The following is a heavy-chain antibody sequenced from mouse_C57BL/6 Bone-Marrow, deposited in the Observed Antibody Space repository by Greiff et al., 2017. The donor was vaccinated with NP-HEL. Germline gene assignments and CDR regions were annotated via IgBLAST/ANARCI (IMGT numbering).Heavy chain of an antibody. CDR2: IHPNSGST. Sequence: QVQLQQSGAELVKPGASVKLSCKASGYTFTSYWMHWVKQRPGQGLEWIGMIHPNSGSTNYNEKFKSKATLTVDKSSSTAYMQLSSLTSEDSAVYYCARVLGRAWFAYWGQGTLVTVSA. CDR3: ARVLGRAWFAY. V-gene: IGHV1-64*01. D-gene: IGHD4-1*01. J-gene: IGHJ3*01. CDR1: GYTFTSYW.